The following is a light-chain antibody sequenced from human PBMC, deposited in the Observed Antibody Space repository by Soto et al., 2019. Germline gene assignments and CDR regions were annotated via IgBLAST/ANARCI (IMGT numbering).Light chain of an antibody. CDR3: AAWDDSLNGL. CDR2: SNN. V-gene: IGLV1-44*01. J-gene: IGLJ3*02. CDR1: SSNIGSNT. Sequence: QSVLTQPPSASGTPGQRVTISCSGSSSNIGSNTVNWYQQLPGTAPKLLIYSNNQRPSGVPDRFSGSKPGTSASLAISGLQSEDEADYYCAAWDDSLNGLFGGGTKLTVL.